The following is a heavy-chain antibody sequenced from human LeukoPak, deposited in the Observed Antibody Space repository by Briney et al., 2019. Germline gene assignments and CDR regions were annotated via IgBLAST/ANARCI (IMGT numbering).Heavy chain of an antibody. D-gene: IGHD4-23*01. CDR3: ANLLRWEPY. CDR2: IRSKTDGGTT. Sequence: GGSLRLSCAASGFTFSNAWMSWVRQAPGKGLEWVGRIRSKTDGGTTDYAAPVKGRFTISRDDSKNTLYLQMNSLRAEDTAVYYCANLLRWEPYWGQGTLVTVSS. J-gene: IGHJ4*02. CDR1: GFTFSNAW. V-gene: IGHV3-15*01.